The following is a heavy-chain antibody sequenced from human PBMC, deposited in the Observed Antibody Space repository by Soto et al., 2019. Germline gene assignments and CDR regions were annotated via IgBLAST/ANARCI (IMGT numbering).Heavy chain of an antibody. V-gene: IGHV1-18*04. CDR2: ISAYNGNT. J-gene: IGHJ3*02. CDR1: GYTFTSYG. D-gene: IGHD2-2*02. CDR3: ASGSCSSTSCYRTLTAFDI. Sequence: QVQLVQSGAEVKKPGASVKVSCKAYGYTFTSYGISWVRQAPGQGLEWMGWISAYNGNTNYAQKLQGRVTMTTDTSTSTAYMELRSLRSDDTAVYYCASGSCSSTSCYRTLTAFDIWGQGTMVTVSS.